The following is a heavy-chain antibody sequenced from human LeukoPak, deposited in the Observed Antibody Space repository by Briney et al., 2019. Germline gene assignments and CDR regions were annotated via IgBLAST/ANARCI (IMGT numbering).Heavy chain of an antibody. CDR2: ISWNSGSI. Sequence: GGSLRLSCAASGFTFDDYAMHWVRQAPGKGLEWVSGISWNSGSIGYADSVKGRFTISRDNAKNSLYLQMNSLRAEDTAVYYCAKDQWRYCSGGSCSQIDYWGQGTLVTVSS. D-gene: IGHD2-15*01. J-gene: IGHJ4*02. CDR3: AKDQWRYCSGGSCSQIDY. V-gene: IGHV3-9*01. CDR1: GFTFDDYA.